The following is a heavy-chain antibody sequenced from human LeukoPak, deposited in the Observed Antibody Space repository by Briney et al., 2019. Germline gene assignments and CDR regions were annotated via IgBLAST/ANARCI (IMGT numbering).Heavy chain of an antibody. CDR2: ISYSGST. D-gene: IGHD1-26*01. CDR1: GGSISSSSSY. Sequence: SETLSLTCTVSGGSISSSSSYWSWIRQPPGKGLEWIGCISYSGSTNYNPSLRSRVTMSLDTSKNQFSLTLSSVTAADTAVYFCATRRVGATFDYWGQGTLVTVSS. CDR3: ATRRVGATFDY. J-gene: IGHJ4*02. V-gene: IGHV4-61*01.